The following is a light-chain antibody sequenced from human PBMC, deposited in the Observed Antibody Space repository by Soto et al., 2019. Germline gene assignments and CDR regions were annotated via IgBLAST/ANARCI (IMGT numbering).Light chain of an antibody. CDR1: QTISNW. V-gene: IGKV1-5*03. J-gene: IGKJ1*01. Sequence: DIQMTQSPSTLSASIGDRVTITCRASQTISNWLAWHQQKPGKAPKLLIYKASSLESGVPSRFSGSGSGTEFTLTISSLQPEDVATYYCQKYNSAPWTFGQGTKVDIK. CDR2: KAS. CDR3: QKYNSAPWT.